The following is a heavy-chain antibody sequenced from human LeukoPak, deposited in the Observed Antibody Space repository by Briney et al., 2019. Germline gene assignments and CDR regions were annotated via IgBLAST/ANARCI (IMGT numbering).Heavy chain of an antibody. CDR2: INPNSGGT. Sequence: ASVKVSCKASGYTFTSYGISWVRQAPGQGLEWMGWINPNSGGTNYAQKFQGRVTMTRDTSISTAYMELSRLRSDDTAVYYCARGAIAAAGTGLTYYYYYMDVWGKGTTVTVSS. J-gene: IGHJ6*03. V-gene: IGHV1-2*02. D-gene: IGHD6-13*01. CDR3: ARGAIAAAGTGLTYYYYYMDV. CDR1: GYTFTSYG.